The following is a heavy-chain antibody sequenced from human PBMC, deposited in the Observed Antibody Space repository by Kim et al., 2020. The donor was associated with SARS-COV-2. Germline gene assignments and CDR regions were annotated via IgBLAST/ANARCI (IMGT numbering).Heavy chain of an antibody. CDR2: IYYSGST. CDR1: GGSISSSSYY. CDR3: ARGGVNYYDSSGYFPG. D-gene: IGHD3-22*01. J-gene: IGHJ4*02. Sequence: SETLSLTCTVSGGSISSSSYYWGWIRQPPGKGLEWIGSIYYSGSTYYNPSLKSRVTISVDTSKNQFSLKLSSVTAAVTAVYYCARGGVNYYDSSGYFPGWGQGTLVTVSS. V-gene: IGHV4-39*01.